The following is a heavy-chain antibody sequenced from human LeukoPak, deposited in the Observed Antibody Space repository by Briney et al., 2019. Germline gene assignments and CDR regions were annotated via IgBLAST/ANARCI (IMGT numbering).Heavy chain of an antibody. CDR2: ISGRGGST. CDR3: AKDHFEQWAIAVAGLDY. CDR1: GFTFSSYA. V-gene: IGHV3-23*01. Sequence: PGGSLRLSCAASGFTFSSYAMSWVRQAPGKGLEWVSAISGRGGSTYYADSVEGRFTISRDNSKNTLYLQMNSLRAEDTAVYYCAKDHFEQWAIAVAGLDYWGQGTLVTVSS. J-gene: IGHJ4*02. D-gene: IGHD6-19*01.